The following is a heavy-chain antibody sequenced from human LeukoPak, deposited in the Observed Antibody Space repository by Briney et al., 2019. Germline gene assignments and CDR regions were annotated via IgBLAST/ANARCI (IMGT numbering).Heavy chain of an antibody. Sequence: GGPLRLSCAPSGFNFKDYDKTWARHAPGKGLEWVASITASGVNTNYADSVRGRFTISRDNSNRVVYLQMNSLRPEDTAVYYCARSIDYSNYLLDYWGQETRVIVSS. CDR1: GFNFKDYD. D-gene: IGHD4-11*01. CDR3: ARSIDYSNYLLDY. CDR2: ITASGVNT. J-gene: IGHJ4*02. V-gene: IGHV3-23*01.